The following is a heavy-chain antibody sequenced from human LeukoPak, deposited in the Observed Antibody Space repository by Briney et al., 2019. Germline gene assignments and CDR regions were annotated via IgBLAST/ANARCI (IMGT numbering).Heavy chain of an antibody. CDR1: GLTFSSYW. D-gene: IGHD5-24*01. Sequence: GGPLRLSCAASGLTFSSYWMSWVRQAPGKGLEWVASIKQDGSEKYYMDSVKGRFTISRDNAKNSLYLQMNSLRAEDTAVYYCAPEIENWAQGTLVTVSS. J-gene: IGHJ4*02. CDR3: APEIEN. V-gene: IGHV3-7*01. CDR2: IKQDGSEK.